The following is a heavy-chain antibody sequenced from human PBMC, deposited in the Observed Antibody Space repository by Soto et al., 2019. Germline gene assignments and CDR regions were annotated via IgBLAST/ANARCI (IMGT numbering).Heavy chain of an antibody. V-gene: IGHV4-59*01. CDR1: GGSISSYF. D-gene: IGHD1-1*01. J-gene: IGHJ3*02. CDR2: VHYSGNT. CDR3: ARMNQLAPKRNAFDT. Sequence: PSETLSLTCTVSGGSISSYFWTWIRQSPGKGLQWIGYVHYSGNTNYNPSLKSRVTMSVDTSKNQFSLRLASVTAADTAVYYCARMNQLAPKRNAFDTWGQGTMVTVSS.